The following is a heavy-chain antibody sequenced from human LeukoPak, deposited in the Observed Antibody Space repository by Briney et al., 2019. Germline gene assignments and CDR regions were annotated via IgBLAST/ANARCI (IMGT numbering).Heavy chain of an antibody. Sequence: GGSLRLSCAGSGFTFNMYRMTWIRQAPGKGLEWVANIRQDGGEKYYVDSVRGRFTISRDNAKNSLYLQMSSLSPGDTAVYYCARARGSGGSSNYYFDFWGQGTLVTVSS. V-gene: IGHV3-7*05. J-gene: IGHJ4*02. CDR2: IRQDGGEK. CDR1: GFTFNMYR. CDR3: ARARGSGGSSNYYFDF. D-gene: IGHD2-15*01.